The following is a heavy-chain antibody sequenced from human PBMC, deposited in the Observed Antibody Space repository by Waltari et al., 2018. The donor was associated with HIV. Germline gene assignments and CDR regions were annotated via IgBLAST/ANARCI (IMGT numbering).Heavy chain of an antibody. Sequence: QVRLQQSGPGLVKPSETLSLTCTVSGGSVSSADYYWSWIRQPPGMGLEWIAFSFYRVNNTYHPSLKSRITLSIYTSKNPFSLQLISVTASYTSVYYCVRDLQQLAPNYYYFGMDVWGQGTTVTVSS. CDR1: GGSVSSADYY. CDR3: VRDLQQLAPNYYYFGMDV. V-gene: IGHV4-61*08. CDR2: SFYRVNN. J-gene: IGHJ6*02. D-gene: IGHD6-13*01.